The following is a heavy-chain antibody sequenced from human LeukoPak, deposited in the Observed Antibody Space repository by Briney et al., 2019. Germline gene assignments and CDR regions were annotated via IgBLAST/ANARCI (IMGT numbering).Heavy chain of an antibody. CDR3: ARATYYDFWSGYYTGVDYYYYMDV. Sequence: ASVKVSCKASGYTFTSYGISWVRQAPGQGLEWMGWISAYNGNTNYAQKLQGRVTMTTDTSTSTAYMELRSLRSDDTAVYYCARATYYDFWSGYYTGVDYYYYMDVWGKGTTVTVSS. D-gene: IGHD3-3*01. J-gene: IGHJ6*03. V-gene: IGHV1-18*01. CDR1: GYTFTSYG. CDR2: ISAYNGNT.